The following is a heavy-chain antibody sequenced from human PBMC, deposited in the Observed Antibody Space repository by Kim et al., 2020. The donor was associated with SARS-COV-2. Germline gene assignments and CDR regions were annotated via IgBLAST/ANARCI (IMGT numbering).Heavy chain of an antibody. CDR3: ARGPEHVLNGLARFDV. V-gene: IGHV1-69*13. Sequence: SVKVSCKGTGGIDNSNGINWVRQAPGQGLEWMGGLIPIYGSPKYAQKFQDRVTITADESTSTTYMEVSSLSFEDTAVYFCARGPEHVLNGLARFDVWGQGTLVTVSS. J-gene: IGHJ4*02. CDR1: GGIDNSNG. CDR2: LIPIYGSP. D-gene: IGHD3-10*02.